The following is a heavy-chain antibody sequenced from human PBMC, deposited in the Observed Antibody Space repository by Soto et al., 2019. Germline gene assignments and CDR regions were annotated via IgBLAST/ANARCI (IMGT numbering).Heavy chain of an antibody. Sequence: QVQLVESGGGVVQPGRALRLSCAASGFTFSSYGMHWVRQAPGKGLEWVAVISYDGSNKYYADSVKGRFTISRDNSKNTLYLKMNRLRAVDTAVYYCAKDLYGSGSGREVGMDVWGQGTTVTVSS. CDR3: AKDLYGSGSGREVGMDV. CDR1: GFTFSSYG. D-gene: IGHD3-10*01. V-gene: IGHV3-30*18. CDR2: ISYDGSNK. J-gene: IGHJ6*02.